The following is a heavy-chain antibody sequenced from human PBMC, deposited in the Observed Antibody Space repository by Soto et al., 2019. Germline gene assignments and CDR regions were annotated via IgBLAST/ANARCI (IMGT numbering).Heavy chain of an antibody. D-gene: IGHD5-12*01. V-gene: IGHV1-69*01. Sequence: QVQLVQSGAEVKKPGSSVKVSCKASGGTFSSYAISWVRQAPGQGLEWMGGIIPIFGTANYAQKFQGRVTITADESTSTAYMELSSLRSEDTAVYYCARDRSPADIVATMTRWDSMDVWGQGTTVTVSS. CDR2: IIPIFGTA. J-gene: IGHJ6*02. CDR1: GGTFSSYA. CDR3: ARDRSPADIVATMTRWDSMDV.